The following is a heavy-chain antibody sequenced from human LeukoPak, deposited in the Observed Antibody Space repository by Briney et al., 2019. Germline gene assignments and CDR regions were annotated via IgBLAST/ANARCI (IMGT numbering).Heavy chain of an antibody. V-gene: IGHV3-30*04. CDR3: ATELRILSWGVDAFDI. CDR1: GFTFNSYA. Sequence: PGRSLRLSCAASGFTFNSYAVHWVRQAPGKGLEGVAFISYDGSNTYHADSVKGRFTISRDTSKTTVYLQMNSLRAEDTAVYYCATELRILSWGVDAFDIWGQGTMVTVCS. CDR2: ISYDGSNT. D-gene: IGHD3-10*01. J-gene: IGHJ3*02.